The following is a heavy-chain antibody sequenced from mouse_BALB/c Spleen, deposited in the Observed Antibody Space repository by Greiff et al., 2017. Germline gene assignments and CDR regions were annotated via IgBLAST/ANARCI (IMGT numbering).Heavy chain of an antibody. Sequence: QVQLKESGAELVRPGVSVKISCKGSGYTFTDYAMHWVKQSHAKSLEWIGVISTYYGDASYNQKFKGKATMTVDKSSSTAYMELARLTSEDSAIYYCAREGLGLRRLDYWGQGTTLTVSS. CDR3: AREGLGLRRLDY. CDR2: ISTYYGDA. D-gene: IGHD3-1*01. V-gene: IGHV1S137*01. CDR1: GYTFTDYA. J-gene: IGHJ2*01.